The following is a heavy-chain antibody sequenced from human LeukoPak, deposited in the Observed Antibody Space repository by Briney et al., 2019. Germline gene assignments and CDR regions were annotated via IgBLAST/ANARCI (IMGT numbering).Heavy chain of an antibody. CDR2: IYSGGST. D-gene: IGHD6-19*01. CDR3: ARDRYSSGWYGWFDP. V-gene: IGHV3-66*01. J-gene: IGHJ5*02. Sequence: GGSLRLSCAAYGFTVSSNYMSWVRQAPGKGLEWVSVIYSGGSTYYADSVKGRFTISRDNSKNTLYLQMNSLRAEDTAVYYSARDRYSSGWYGWFDPWGQGTLVTVSS. CDR1: GFTVSSNY.